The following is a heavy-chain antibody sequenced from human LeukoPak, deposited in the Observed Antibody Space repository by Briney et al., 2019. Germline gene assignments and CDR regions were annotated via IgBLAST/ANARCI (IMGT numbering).Heavy chain of an antibody. CDR1: GFTFSSYA. CDR3: ARAIWCGGDCYSGWFDP. J-gene: IGHJ5*02. CDR2: ISYDESNK. Sequence: LSGGSLRLSCAASGFTFSSYAMHWVRQAPGKGLEWVALISYDESNKYYADSVKGRFTISRDTSKNTLYLQMNSLRAEDTAVYYCARAIWCGGDCYSGWFDPWGQGTLVTVSS. V-gene: IGHV3-30*04. D-gene: IGHD2-21*02.